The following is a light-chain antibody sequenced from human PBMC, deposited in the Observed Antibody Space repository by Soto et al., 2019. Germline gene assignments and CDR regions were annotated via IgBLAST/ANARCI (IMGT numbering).Light chain of an antibody. CDR2: GVS. V-gene: IGKV3-15*01. J-gene: IGKJ2*01. CDR1: ESLFGF. CDR3: QSYNDWPFA. Sequence: EIVLTQSPATLSVSPGDRVTLSCRASESLFGFLAWYQQKPGQAPRLLIYGVSTRATGIPARFSGGGSATDFTLTISSLHSEDSAVSFCQSYNDWPFASGLGTRLEI.